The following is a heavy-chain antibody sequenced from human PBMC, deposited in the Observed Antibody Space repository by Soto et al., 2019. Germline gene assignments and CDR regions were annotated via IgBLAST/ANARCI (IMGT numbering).Heavy chain of an antibody. J-gene: IGHJ3*02. Sequence: PGGSLRLSCAASGFTFSSYSMNWVRQAPGKGLEWVSYISSSSSTIYYADSVKGRFTISRDNAKNSLYLQMNSLRAEDTAVYYCARDPHYYDSSGPSFGAFDIWGQGTMVTVSS. CDR3: ARDPHYYDSSGPSFGAFDI. CDR1: GFTFSSYS. D-gene: IGHD3-22*01. CDR2: ISSSSSTI. V-gene: IGHV3-48*01.